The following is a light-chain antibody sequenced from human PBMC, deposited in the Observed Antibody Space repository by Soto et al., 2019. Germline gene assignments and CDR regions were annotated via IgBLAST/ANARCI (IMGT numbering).Light chain of an antibody. Sequence: QSVLTQPPSASGTPGQRVFISCSGRSSNIGSHAVDWYQQLPGTAPKLLIYSNDQRPSGVPDRFSGSKSGTSASLAISGLQSEDEAEYFCATWDDSPRGVVFGGGTELTVL. CDR3: ATWDDSPRGVV. V-gene: IGLV1-44*01. CDR1: SSNIGSHA. CDR2: SND. J-gene: IGLJ3*02.